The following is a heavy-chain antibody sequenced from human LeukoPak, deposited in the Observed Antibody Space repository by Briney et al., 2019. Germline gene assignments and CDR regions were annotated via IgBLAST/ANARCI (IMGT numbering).Heavy chain of an antibody. D-gene: IGHD3-22*01. CDR3: ARTGYYDSSGYILGAFDI. Sequence: PGGSLRLPCAASGFTFSSYGMHWVRQAPGKGLEWVAVISYDGSNKYYADSVKGRFTISRDNSKNTLYLQMNSLRAEDTAVYYCARTGYYDSSGYILGAFDIWGQGTMVTVSS. CDR2: ISYDGSNK. V-gene: IGHV3-30*03. CDR1: GFTFSSYG. J-gene: IGHJ3*02.